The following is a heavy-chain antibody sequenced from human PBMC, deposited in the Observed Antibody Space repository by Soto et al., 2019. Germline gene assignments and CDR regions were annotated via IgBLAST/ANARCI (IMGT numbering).Heavy chain of an antibody. CDR2: VKDGGHT. Sequence: QVQLQQWGAGLLKPSETLSLNCAVTGGSLSGYYWSWIRQPPGKGLEWIGEVKDGGHTNYSPSLRGQVTISSDTCNNQFSLSLNSVTAADTGVYYCARGQEGVVATHWDQGSLVTVSS. D-gene: IGHD5-12*01. V-gene: IGHV4-34*01. CDR3: ARGQEGVVATH. J-gene: IGHJ4*02. CDR1: GGSLSGYY.